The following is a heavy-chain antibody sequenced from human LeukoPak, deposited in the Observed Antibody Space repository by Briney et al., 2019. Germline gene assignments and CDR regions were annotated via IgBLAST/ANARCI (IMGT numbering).Heavy chain of an antibody. CDR3: ARGAAAGTGYYFDY. Sequence: PGGSLRLSCAASGFTFSSYAMNWVRQAPGKGLEWVSYISNGGSTLYYADSVKGRFTISRDNAKNSLYLQMNSLRAEDTAVYYCARGAAAGTGYYFDYWGQGTLVTVSS. CDR2: ISNGGSTL. V-gene: IGHV3-48*03. CDR1: GFTFSSYA. D-gene: IGHD6-13*01. J-gene: IGHJ4*02.